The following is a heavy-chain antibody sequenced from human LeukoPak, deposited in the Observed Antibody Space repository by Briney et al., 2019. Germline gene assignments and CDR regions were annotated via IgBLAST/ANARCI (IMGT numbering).Heavy chain of an antibody. CDR2: IYTSGST. CDR3: ARGVVPAAPYYMDV. D-gene: IGHD2-2*01. Sequence: SETLSLTCTVSGGSISSYYWSWIRQPAGKGLEWIGRIYTSGSTNYNPSLKSRVTISVDTSKNQFSLKLSSVTAADTAVYYCARGVVPAAPYYMDVWGKGTTVTISS. CDR1: GGSISSYY. V-gene: IGHV4-4*07. J-gene: IGHJ6*03.